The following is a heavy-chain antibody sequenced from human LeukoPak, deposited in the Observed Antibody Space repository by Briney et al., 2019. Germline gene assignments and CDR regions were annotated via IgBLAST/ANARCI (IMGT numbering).Heavy chain of an antibody. Sequence: PGGSLRLSCAASGFTFSSYSINWVRQAPGKGLEWVSYISSSCSYIYYADSVKGRFTISRDNAKNSLCLQMNSLRAEDTAVYYCARVSSSGWYDYWGQGTLVTVSS. D-gene: IGHD6-25*01. V-gene: IGHV3-21*01. J-gene: IGHJ5*01. CDR2: ISSSCSYI. CDR3: ARVSSSGWYDY. CDR1: GFTFSSYS.